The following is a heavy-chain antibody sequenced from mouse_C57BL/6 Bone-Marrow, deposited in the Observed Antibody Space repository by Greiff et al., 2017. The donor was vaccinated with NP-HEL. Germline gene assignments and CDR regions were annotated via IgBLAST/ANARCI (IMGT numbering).Heavy chain of an antibody. D-gene: IGHD1-1*01. CDR1: GYAFTNYL. Sequence: VKLQESGAELVRPGTSVKVSCKASGYAFTNYLIEWVKQRPGQGLEWIGVINPGSGGTNYNEKFQGKATLTADKSSSTAYMQRSSLTSEDSAVYFCAREDGYGSSWGAYWGQGTLVTVSA. CDR3: AREDGYGSSWGAY. J-gene: IGHJ3*01. CDR2: INPGSGGT. V-gene: IGHV1-54*01.